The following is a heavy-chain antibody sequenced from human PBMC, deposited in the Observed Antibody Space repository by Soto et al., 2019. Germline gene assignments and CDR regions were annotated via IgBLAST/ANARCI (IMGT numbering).Heavy chain of an antibody. V-gene: IGHV3-74*01. Sequence: GGSLRLSCAASGFTFSRHWMHWVRQAPGKGLVWVSRINQDGSDTDYADSVKGRFTISRDNAKNTLYLQMNSLRAEDTAAYYCGRGGSDSPMAPGYWGQGTLVTVS. D-gene: IGHD5-18*01. CDR3: GRGGSDSPMAPGY. CDR2: INQDGSDT. CDR1: GFTFSRHW. J-gene: IGHJ4*02.